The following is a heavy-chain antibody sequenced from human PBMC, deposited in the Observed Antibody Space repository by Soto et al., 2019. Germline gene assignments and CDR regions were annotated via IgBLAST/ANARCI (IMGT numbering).Heavy chain of an antibody. CDR1: GFTFGDYA. V-gene: IGHV3-49*03. CDR2: IRSKAYGGTT. Sequence: GGSLRLSCTASGFTFGDYAMSWFRRAPGKGLEWVGFIRSKAYGGTTEYAASVKGRFTISRDDSKSIAYLQMNSLKTEDTAVYYCTRVKTPPFDYWGQGTLVTVSS. D-gene: IGHD2-15*01. J-gene: IGHJ4*02. CDR3: TRVKTPPFDY.